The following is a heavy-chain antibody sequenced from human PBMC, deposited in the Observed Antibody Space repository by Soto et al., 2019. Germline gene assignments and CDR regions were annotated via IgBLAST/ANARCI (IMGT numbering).Heavy chain of an antibody. V-gene: IGHV1-46*01. CDR2: INPSGGST. CDR3: ARDRYGDYALQPNWYFDL. CDR1: GYTFTSYY. Sequence: GASVKVSCKASGYTFTSYYMHWVRQAPGQGLEWMGIINPSGGSTSYAQKFQGRVTMTRDTSTSTVYMELSSLRSEDTAVYYCARDRYGDYALQPNWYFDLWGRGTLVTVSS. D-gene: IGHD4-17*01. J-gene: IGHJ2*01.